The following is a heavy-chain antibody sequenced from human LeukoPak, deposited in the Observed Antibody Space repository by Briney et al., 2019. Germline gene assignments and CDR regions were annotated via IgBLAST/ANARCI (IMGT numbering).Heavy chain of an antibody. Sequence: ASVKVSCKASGYTFTSYGISWVRQDPGQRLEWMGWISAYNGNTNYAQKLQGRVTMTTDTSTSTAYMELRSLRSDDTAVYYCARDNLAKDYYYGMDVWGQGTTVTVSS. V-gene: IGHV1-18*01. J-gene: IGHJ6*02. CDR2: ISAYNGNT. CDR1: GYTFTSYG. CDR3: ARDNLAKDYYYGMDV. D-gene: IGHD5-12*01.